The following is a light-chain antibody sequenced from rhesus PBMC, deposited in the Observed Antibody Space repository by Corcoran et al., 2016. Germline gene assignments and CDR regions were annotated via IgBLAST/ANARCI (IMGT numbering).Light chain of an antibody. V-gene: IGKV1-18*01. Sequence: DIQMTQSPSSLSASVGDKVTITCRASQGISSWLAWYQQTPVKDPKLLIYAASSLQSGVPSRFSGSGSGTDYTLTISSLQPEDFATYYCQQGYNTPYSFGQGTKVEIK. CDR2: AAS. CDR3: QQGYNTPYS. J-gene: IGKJ2*01. CDR1: QGISSW.